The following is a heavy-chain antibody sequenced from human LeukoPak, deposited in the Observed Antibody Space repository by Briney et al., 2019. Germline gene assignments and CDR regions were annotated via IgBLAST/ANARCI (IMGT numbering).Heavy chain of an antibody. D-gene: IGHD3-10*01. CDR1: GFTFSSFA. CDR3: AKDWDYGSGSYPSGSGMDV. Sequence: HPGGSLRLSCVGSGFTFSSFAIHWVRQAPGKGLEWVAVISYDGSNKYYADSVKGRFTISRDNSKNTLYLQMNSLRAEDTAVYYCAKDWDYGSGSYPSGSGMDVWGQGTTVTVSS. CDR2: ISYDGSNK. V-gene: IGHV3-30*18. J-gene: IGHJ6*02.